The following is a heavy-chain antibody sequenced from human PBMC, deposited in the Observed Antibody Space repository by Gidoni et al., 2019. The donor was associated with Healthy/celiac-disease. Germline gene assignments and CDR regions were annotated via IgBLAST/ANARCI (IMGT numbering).Heavy chain of an antibody. CDR2: IYYSGST. D-gene: IGHD2-2*01. CDR1: GGSISSGDYY. Sequence: QVQLQESGPGLVKPSQTLSLTCTVSGGSISSGDYYWSWIRQPPGKGLEWIGYIYYSGSTYYNPSLKSRVTISVDTSKNQFSLKLSSVTAADTAVYYCATSSTPAHRIYYYGMDVWGQGTTVTVSS. CDR3: ATSSTPAHRIYYYGMDV. J-gene: IGHJ6*02. V-gene: IGHV4-30-4*01.